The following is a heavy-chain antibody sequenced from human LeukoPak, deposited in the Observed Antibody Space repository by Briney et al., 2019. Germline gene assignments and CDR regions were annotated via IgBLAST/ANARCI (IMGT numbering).Heavy chain of an antibody. D-gene: IGHD2-2*01. CDR2: ISSSGGST. CDR1: GFTFSSYA. J-gene: IGHJ5*02. V-gene: IGHV3-23*01. Sequence: GGSLRLSCAASGFTFSSYAMNWVRQAPGKGLEWVSAISSSGGSTYYADSVKGRFTISRDNAKNSLYLQMNSLRAEDTAVYYCARAVVVPALPNWFDPWGQGTLVTVSS. CDR3: ARAVVVPALPNWFDP.